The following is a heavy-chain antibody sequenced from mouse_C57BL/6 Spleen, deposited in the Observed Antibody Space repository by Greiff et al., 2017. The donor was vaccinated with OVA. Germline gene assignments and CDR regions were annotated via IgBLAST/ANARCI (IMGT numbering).Heavy chain of an antibody. CDR2: ISDGGSYT. Sequence: EVQVVESGGGLVKPGGSLKLSCAASGFTFSSYAMSWVRQTPEKRLEWVATISDGGSYTYYPDNVKGRFTISRDNAKNNLYLQMSHLKSEDTAMYYCARDRWDDYDEGFAYWGQGTLVTVSA. CDR1: GFTFSSYA. D-gene: IGHD2-4*01. J-gene: IGHJ3*01. CDR3: ARDRWDDYDEGFAY. V-gene: IGHV5-4*01.